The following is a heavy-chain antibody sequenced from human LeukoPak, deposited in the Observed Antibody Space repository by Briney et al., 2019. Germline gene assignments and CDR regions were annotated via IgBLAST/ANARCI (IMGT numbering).Heavy chain of an antibody. D-gene: IGHD3-22*01. V-gene: IGHV4-61*02. CDR3: ARASYSYDINGWVPFDY. CDR2: IYTSGST. J-gene: IGHJ4*02. CDR1: GNSISSGDYY. Sequence: PSETLSLTCTVSGNSISSGDYYWSWIRQPAGKGLEWIGRIYTSGSTNYNPSLKSRVTISGDTSKNQFSLRLSSVTAADTAVYYCARASYSYDINGWVPFDYWGQGTLVTASS.